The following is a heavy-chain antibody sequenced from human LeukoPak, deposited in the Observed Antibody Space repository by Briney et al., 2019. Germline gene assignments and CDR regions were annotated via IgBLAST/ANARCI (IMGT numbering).Heavy chain of an antibody. D-gene: IGHD6-13*01. CDR3: ARLRKFRIAAACCLFDY. Sequence: PSETLSLTCTVSGYSISSSYYWGWIRQPPGKGLEWIGSIYYSGSTYYNPSLKSRVTISVDTSKNQFSLKLSSVTAADTAVYYCARLRKFRIAAACCLFDYWGQGTLVTVSS. CDR2: IYYSGST. V-gene: IGHV4-39*01. J-gene: IGHJ4*02. CDR1: GYSISSSYY.